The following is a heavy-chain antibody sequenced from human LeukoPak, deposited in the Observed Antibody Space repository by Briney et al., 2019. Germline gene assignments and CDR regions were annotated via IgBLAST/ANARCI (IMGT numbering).Heavy chain of an antibody. D-gene: IGHD6-13*01. CDR3: ARGKAAAGTY. CDR1: GASINNW. CDR2: INHSGST. Sequence: SEALSLTCSVSGASINNWWSWVRQPPGKGLEWIGEINHSGSTNYNPSLKSRVTISVDTSKNQFSLKLSSVTAADTAVYYCARGKAAAGTYWGQGTLVTVSS. V-gene: IGHV4-34*01. J-gene: IGHJ4*02.